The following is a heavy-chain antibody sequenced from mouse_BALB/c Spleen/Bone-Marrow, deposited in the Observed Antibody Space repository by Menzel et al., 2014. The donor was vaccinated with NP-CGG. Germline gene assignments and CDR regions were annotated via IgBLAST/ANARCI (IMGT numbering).Heavy chain of an antibody. J-gene: IGHJ4*01. CDR2: IRLKSNNYAT. V-gene: IGHV6-6*02. CDR3: TRGIYYGNFYAMDY. Sequence: EVKVVESGGGLAQPGGSIKLSCVASGFTFSNYWMNWVRQSPEKGLEWVAEIRLKSNNYATHYAESVKGRFTISRDDSKSSVYLQMNNLRAEDSGIYYCTRGIYYGNFYAMDYWGQGTSGTVSS. D-gene: IGHD2-1*01. CDR1: GFTFSNYW.